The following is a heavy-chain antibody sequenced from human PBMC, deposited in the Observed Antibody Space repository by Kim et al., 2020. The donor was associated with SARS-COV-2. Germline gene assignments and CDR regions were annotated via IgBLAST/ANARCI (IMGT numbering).Heavy chain of an antibody. D-gene: IGHD6-6*01. J-gene: IGHJ5*02. CDR2: INHSGST. Sequence: SETPSLTCAVYGGSFSGYYWSWIRQPPGKGLEWIGEINHSGSTNYNPSLKSRVTISVDTSKNQFSLKLSSVTAADTAGYYCSRGTPRIAARPVGFDPWG. CDR1: GGSFSGYY. CDR3: SRGTPRIAARPVGFDP. V-gene: IGHV4-34*01.